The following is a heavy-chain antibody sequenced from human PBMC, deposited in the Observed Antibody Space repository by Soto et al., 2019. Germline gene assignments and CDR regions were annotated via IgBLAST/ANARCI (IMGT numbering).Heavy chain of an antibody. J-gene: IGHJ6*02. CDR2: VSGGGGSI. CDR1: GFTFSTYA. Sequence: EVQLLESGGGLVQPGGSLRLSCAASGFTFSTYAMNWVRQAPGNGLEWVSAVSGGGGSIHYADSGKGRFTISRDKYETALYLQMKSLREEDTAVYHCGKGYWKGDVWGPGTTVTVSS. V-gene: IGHV3-23*01. CDR3: GKGYWKGDV. D-gene: IGHD1-1*01.